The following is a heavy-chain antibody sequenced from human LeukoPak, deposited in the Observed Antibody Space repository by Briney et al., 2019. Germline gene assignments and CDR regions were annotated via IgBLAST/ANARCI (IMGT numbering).Heavy chain of an antibody. CDR3: ARGLYDGSGSLFYDY. D-gene: IGHD3-10*01. J-gene: IGHJ4*02. CDR2: IYYSGST. Sequence: SQTLSLTCTVSGGSISSGDYYWSWIRQPPGKGLEWIGYIYYSGSTYYNPSLKSRVTISVDTSKNQFSLKLSSVTAADTAVYYCARGLYDGSGSLFYDYWGQGTLVTVSS. CDR1: GGSISSGDYY. V-gene: IGHV4-30-4*01.